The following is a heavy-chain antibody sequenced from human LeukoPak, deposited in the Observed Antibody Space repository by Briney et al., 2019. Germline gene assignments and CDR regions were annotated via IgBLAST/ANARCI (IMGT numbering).Heavy chain of an antibody. D-gene: IGHD2-2*01. J-gene: IGHJ5*02. CDR1: GFTFSSYG. Sequence: PGRSLRLSCAASGFTFSSYGMHWVRQAPGKGLEWVSSISSSSSYIYYADSVKGRFTISRDNAKNSLYLQMNSLRAEDTAVYYCARGTTHSARDWFDPWGQGTVVTVSS. CDR3: ARGTTHSARDWFDP. V-gene: IGHV3-21*01. CDR2: ISSSSSYI.